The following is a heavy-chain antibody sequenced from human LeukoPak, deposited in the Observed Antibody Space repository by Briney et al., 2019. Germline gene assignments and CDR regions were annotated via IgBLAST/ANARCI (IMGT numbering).Heavy chain of an antibody. CDR3: AREYVHKDWAYFDY. D-gene: IGHD3/OR15-3a*01. J-gene: IGHJ4*02. CDR1: GYTFTGYY. CDR2: INPNSGGT. Sequence: ASVKVSCKASGYTFTGYYMHWVRQAPGQGLEWMGRINPNSGGTNYAQKFQGRVTMTRDTSISTAYMELSRLRSDDTAVYYCAREYVHKDWAYFDYWGQGTLVTVSS. V-gene: IGHV1-2*06.